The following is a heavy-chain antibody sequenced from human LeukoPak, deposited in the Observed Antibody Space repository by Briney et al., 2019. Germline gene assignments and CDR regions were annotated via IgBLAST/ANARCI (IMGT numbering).Heavy chain of an antibody. CDR2: IRYDGSNK. CDR1: GFTFSSYG. Sequence: GGSLRLSCAASGFTFSSYGMHWVRQAPGKGLEWVAFIRYDGSNKYYADSVRGRFTISRDNSKNTLYLQMNSLRAEDTAVYYCAKDRGFWSGEDYFDYWGQGTLVTVS. CDR3: AKDRGFWSGEDYFDY. J-gene: IGHJ4*02. D-gene: IGHD3-3*01. V-gene: IGHV3-30*02.